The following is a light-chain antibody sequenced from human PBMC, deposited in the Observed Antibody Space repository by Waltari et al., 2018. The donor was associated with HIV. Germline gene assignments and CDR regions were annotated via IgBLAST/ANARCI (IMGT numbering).Light chain of an antibody. CDR2: WAS. V-gene: IGKV4-1*01. CDR3: QQYLRSPPT. J-gene: IGKJ4*01. Sequence: DIVMTQSPDSLPVSLGERATINCTASRRILYSSDNRNYLAWYQQKPRRPPRLLISWASTRESGVPDRFSGSGSGTDFALTISRLQAEDVAVYHCQQYLRSPPTFGGGTKVEIK. CDR1: RRILYSSDNRNY.